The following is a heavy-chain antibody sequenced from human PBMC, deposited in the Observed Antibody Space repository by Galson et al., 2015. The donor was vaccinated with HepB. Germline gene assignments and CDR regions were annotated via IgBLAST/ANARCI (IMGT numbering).Heavy chain of an antibody. D-gene: IGHD6-19*01. CDR1: GFTFNTYV. CDR2: ISSGGDTT. J-gene: IGHJ4*02. V-gene: IGHV3-64D*08. CDR3: VKEQSSGYYRTADY. Sequence: SLRLSCAASGFTFNTYVIHWVRQAPGMGLEYVSAISSGGDTTFYADSVKGRFTIPRDNSKNTLYLQMDSLRLEDTAIYYCVKEQSSGYYRTADYWGQGTLVTVSS.